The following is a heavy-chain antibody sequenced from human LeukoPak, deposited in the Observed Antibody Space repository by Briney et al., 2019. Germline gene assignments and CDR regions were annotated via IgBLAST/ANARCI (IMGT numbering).Heavy chain of an antibody. CDR1: GYTFTDYY. V-gene: IGHV1-2*02. D-gene: IGHD3-9*01. CDR3: ASPTVSTGSGNY. CDR2: VHPNTGVT. J-gene: IGHJ4*02. Sequence: ASVKVSCKASGYTFTDYYVQWVRQAPGQGLEWMGSVHPNTGVTNYAQKFQGRVTMTRDTSIRTAYMNLNSLSSDDTAVYFCASPTVSTGSGNYWGQGTLVTVSS.